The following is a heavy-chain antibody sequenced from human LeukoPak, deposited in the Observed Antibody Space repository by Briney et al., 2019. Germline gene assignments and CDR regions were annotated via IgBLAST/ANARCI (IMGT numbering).Heavy chain of an antibody. CDR2: INPSGGST. Sequence: ASVKVSCKASGYTFTIYGISWVRQAPGQGLEWMRIINPSGGSTSYAQKFQGRVTMTRDTSTSTVYMELSSLRSEDTAVYYCATPGGSGSYYKSTDYYYYMDVWGKGTTVTISS. D-gene: IGHD3-10*01. CDR1: GYTFTIYG. J-gene: IGHJ6*03. V-gene: IGHV1-46*01. CDR3: ATPGGSGSYYKSTDYYYYMDV.